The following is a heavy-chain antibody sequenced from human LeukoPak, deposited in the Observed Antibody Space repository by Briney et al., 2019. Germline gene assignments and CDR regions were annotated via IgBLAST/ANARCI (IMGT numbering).Heavy chain of an antibody. V-gene: IGHV4-59*01. J-gene: IGHJ3*02. CDR3: ARDQAVAVAGYGAFDI. D-gene: IGHD6-19*01. CDR2: IYYSGST. Sequence: PSETLSLTCTVSGGSTSSYYWSWIRQPPGKGLEWIGYIYYSGSTNYNPSLKSRVTISVDTSKNQFSLKLSSVTAADTAVYYCARDQAVAVAGYGAFDIWGQGTMVTVSS. CDR1: GGSTSSYY.